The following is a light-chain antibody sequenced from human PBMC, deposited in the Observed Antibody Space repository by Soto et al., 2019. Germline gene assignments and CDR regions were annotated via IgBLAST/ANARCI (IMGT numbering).Light chain of an antibody. Sequence: DIQMTQSPSSLSASIGDRVTITCRASQGISNCLAWYQQKPGKSPRLLIYAASTLQSGVPSRFSGSGSGTDFTLTISSLQPEDVATFYCQNYNSVPWTFGQGTKVEI. V-gene: IGKV1-27*01. CDR3: QNYNSVPWT. CDR2: AAS. CDR1: QGISNC. J-gene: IGKJ1*01.